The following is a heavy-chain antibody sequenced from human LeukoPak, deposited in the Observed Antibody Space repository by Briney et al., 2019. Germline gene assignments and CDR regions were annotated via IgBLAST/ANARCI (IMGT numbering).Heavy chain of an antibody. CDR2: IYYSGST. CDR1: GASISSILYS. D-gene: IGHD2-15*01. CDR3: ARDSAMGAASFDY. J-gene: IGHJ4*02. Sequence: SETLSLTCAVSGASISSILYSWGWVPRPPGKGRERFGIIYYSGSTYYNPSLKNRVTISLDTTKNHFSLQLTSVTAADTAVYYCARDSAMGAASFDYWGQGTLVTVSS. V-gene: IGHV4-39*07.